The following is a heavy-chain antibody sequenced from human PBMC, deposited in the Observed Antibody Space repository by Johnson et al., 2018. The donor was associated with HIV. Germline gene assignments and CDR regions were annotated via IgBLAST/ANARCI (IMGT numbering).Heavy chain of an antibody. D-gene: IGHD2-8*01. Sequence: VESGGGLVQPGGSLRLSCAASGFTFSSYAMSWVRQAPGKGLGWVSSISGSGGSTYYADPVKGRLTYSRAHSNNTLYLQMNSLTAEDTAVYYCARERLSPLKGGWAPAGVFDIWGQGTMVTVSS. CDR1: GFTFSSYA. V-gene: IGHV3-23*04. J-gene: IGHJ3*02. CDR3: ARERLSPLKGGWAPAGVFDI. CDR2: ISGSGGST.